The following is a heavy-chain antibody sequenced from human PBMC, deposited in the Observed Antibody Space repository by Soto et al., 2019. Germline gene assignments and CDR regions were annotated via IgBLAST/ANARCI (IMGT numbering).Heavy chain of an antibody. CDR1: GFTFSSYA. D-gene: IGHD3-3*01. CDR3: AKAPDYDFWSGQNWFDP. Sequence: PGGSLRLSCAASGFTFSSYAMSWVRQAPGKGLEWVSAISGSGGSTYYADAVKGRFTISRDNSKNTLYLQMNRLRAEDTAVYYCAKAPDYDFWSGQNWFDPWGQGTLVTVSS. CDR2: ISGSGGST. V-gene: IGHV3-23*01. J-gene: IGHJ5*02.